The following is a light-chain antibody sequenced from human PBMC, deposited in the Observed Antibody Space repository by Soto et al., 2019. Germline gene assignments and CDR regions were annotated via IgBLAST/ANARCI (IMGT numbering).Light chain of an antibody. Sequence: QSALTQPRSVSGSPGQSVTISCTRTSSDVGAYNYVSWYQHHPGKAPKVMIYDVSERPSGVPDRFSGSKSDNKASLTISGLQAEDEADYYCCSYAGSYSWVFGGGTKVTVL. CDR2: DVS. V-gene: IGLV2-11*01. CDR1: SSDVGAYNY. J-gene: IGLJ3*02. CDR3: CSYAGSYSWV.